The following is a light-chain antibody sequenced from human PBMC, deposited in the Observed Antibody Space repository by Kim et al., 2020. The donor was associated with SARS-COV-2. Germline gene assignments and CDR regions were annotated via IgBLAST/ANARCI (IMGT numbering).Light chain of an antibody. V-gene: IGKV1-33*01. Sequence: DIQMTQSPSYLSASVGDRVTITCQASLDVSNYLHWYQQRPGKAPKLLIYDASNLETGVPSRFSGSGSGTDFIFTISSLQPEDVATYYCQQYYNLPLSVGGGTKVDIK. CDR1: LDVSNY. CDR2: DAS. J-gene: IGKJ4*01. CDR3: QQYYNLPLS.